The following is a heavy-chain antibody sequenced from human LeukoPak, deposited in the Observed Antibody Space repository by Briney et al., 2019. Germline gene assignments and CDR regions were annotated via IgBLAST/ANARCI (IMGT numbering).Heavy chain of an antibody. CDR2: IYHSGST. CDR3: ARGGDIVVVPAAIWFDP. CDR1: GYSLCSGYY. D-gene: IGHD2-2*01. Sequence: SETLSLTCTVSGYSLCSGYYWGWFRQPPGKGLEWIGSIYHSGSTYYNPSLKSQVTISVDTSKNQFSVKLSSVTAADTAVYYCARGGDIVVVPAAIWFDPWGQGTLVTVSS. J-gene: IGHJ5*02. V-gene: IGHV4-38-2*02.